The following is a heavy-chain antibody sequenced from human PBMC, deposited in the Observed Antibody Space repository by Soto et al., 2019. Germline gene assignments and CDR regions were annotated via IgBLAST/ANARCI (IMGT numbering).Heavy chain of an antibody. V-gene: IGHV3-48*01. CDR1: GFTFSYYS. CDR3: ARDNGDFWIAGGMDV. CDR2: ISSGSSTM. Sequence: GGSLRLSCAASGFTFSYYSMNWVRQAPGKGLEWVSYISSGSSTMHYADSVKGRFTISRDNAKNTLYLQMNSLRAEDTAVYYCARDNGDFWIAGGMDVWGQGTTVTVSS. D-gene: IGHD3-3*01. J-gene: IGHJ6*02.